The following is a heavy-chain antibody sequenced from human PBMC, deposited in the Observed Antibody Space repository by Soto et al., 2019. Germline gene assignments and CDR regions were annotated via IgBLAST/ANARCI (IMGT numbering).Heavy chain of an antibody. J-gene: IGHJ3*02. V-gene: IGHV3-21*01. CDR2: ISSSSSYI. CDR3: ARDRIAVAGEANAFDI. D-gene: IGHD6-19*01. Sequence: GESLKISCAASGFTFSSYSMNWVRQAPGKGLEWVSSISSSSSYIYYADSVKGRFTISRDNAKNSLYLQMNSLRAEDTAVYYCARDRIAVAGEANAFDIWGQGTMVTVSS. CDR1: GFTFSSYS.